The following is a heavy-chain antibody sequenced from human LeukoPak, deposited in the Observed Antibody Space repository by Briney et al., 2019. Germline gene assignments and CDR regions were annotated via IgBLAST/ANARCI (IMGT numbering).Heavy chain of an antibody. CDR3: ARLGSKGFDP. D-gene: IGHD3-10*01. V-gene: IGHV4-34*01. CDR2: INHSGST. Sequence: SETLSLTCAVYGESFSGYYWSWIRQPPGKGLEWIGEINHSGSTNYNPSLKSRVTISVDTSKNQFSLKLSSVTAADTAVYYCARLGSKGFDPWGQGTLVTVSS. J-gene: IGHJ5*02. CDR1: GESFSGYY.